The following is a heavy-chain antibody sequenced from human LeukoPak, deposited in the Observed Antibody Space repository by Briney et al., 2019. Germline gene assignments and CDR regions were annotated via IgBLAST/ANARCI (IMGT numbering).Heavy chain of an antibody. D-gene: IGHD3-22*01. J-gene: IGHJ4*02. Sequence: GGSLRLSCAASGFTLSSNYMSWVRQAPGKGLEWVSVIYRGGSTYYADSVKGRFTITRDNSKTTLYLQMNSLRAEDTAVYYCARDNYYDGFDYWGQGTLVTVSS. CDR2: IYRGGST. CDR1: GFTLSSNY. V-gene: IGHV3-53*01. CDR3: ARDNYYDGFDY.